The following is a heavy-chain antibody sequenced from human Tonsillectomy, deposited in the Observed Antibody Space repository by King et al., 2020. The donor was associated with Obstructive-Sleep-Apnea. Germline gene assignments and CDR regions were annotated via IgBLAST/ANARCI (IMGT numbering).Heavy chain of an antibody. Sequence: QLQESGPGLGKPSETLSLTCTVSGGSISSYYWSWIRQPPGNGLEWIWYIYYRGSTNSNPPLKSRITISVDTSKNQFSLKMSSVTAADTAVYYCVTYSSGWYSAFDIWGQGTMVTVSS. J-gene: IGHJ3*02. D-gene: IGHD6-19*01. CDR2: IYYRGST. V-gene: IGHV4-59*08. CDR3: VTYSSGWYSAFDI. CDR1: GGSISSYY.